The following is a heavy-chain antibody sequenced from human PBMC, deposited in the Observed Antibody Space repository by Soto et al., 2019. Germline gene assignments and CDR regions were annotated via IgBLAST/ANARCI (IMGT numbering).Heavy chain of an antibody. CDR2: IYYSGST. CDR1: GGSVTSGNYY. V-gene: IGHV4-61*01. Sequence: SETLSLTCTVSGGSVTSGNYYWSWIRQPPGKGLEWIGHIYYSGSTDYNPSLKSRVTISVDASKNQFSLKLSSVTAADTAIYYCARGPVVTPFVDYWGQGTLVTVSS. J-gene: IGHJ4*02. CDR3: ARGPVVTPFVDY. D-gene: IGHD2-21*02.